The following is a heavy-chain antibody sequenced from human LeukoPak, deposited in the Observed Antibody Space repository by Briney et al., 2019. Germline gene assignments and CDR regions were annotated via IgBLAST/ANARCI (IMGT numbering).Heavy chain of an antibody. CDR2: IYYSGST. CDR1: GGSVSSGSYY. D-gene: IGHD3-22*01. J-gene: IGHJ4*02. CDR3: ARGYHYDSQCDY. Sequence: PSETLSLTCTVSGGSVSSGSYYWSWIRQPPGKGLEWIGYIYYSGSTNYNPSLKSRVTISVDTSKNQFSLKLSSVTAADTAVYYCARGYHYDSQCDYWGQGTLVTVSS. V-gene: IGHV4-61*01.